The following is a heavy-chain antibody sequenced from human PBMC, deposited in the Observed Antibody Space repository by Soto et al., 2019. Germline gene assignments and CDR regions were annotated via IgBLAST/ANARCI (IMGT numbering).Heavy chain of an antibody. J-gene: IGHJ4*02. CDR2: ITASGGNT. D-gene: IGHD3-22*01. CDR1: GFTFSRYA. CDR3: AKSTDLYYDSSGFDF. V-gene: IGHV3-23*01. Sequence: QLLESGGGLVQPGVSLRLSCAASGFTFSRYAMAWVRQAPGKGLEWVSHITASGGNTYYADSVKGRFTISRDNSKKALYLQMDRLRAEDTAVYYCAKSTDLYYDSSGFDFCGQGTRVTVSS.